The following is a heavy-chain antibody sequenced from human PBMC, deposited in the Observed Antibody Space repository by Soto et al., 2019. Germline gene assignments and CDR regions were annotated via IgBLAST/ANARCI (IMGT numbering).Heavy chain of an antibody. CDR1: GGSISSSSYY. Sequence: QLQLQESGPGLVKPSETLSLTCTVSGGSISSSSYYWGWIRQPPGKGLEWIGSIYYSGSTYYNPSLKSRVTISVDTSKNQFSLKLSSVTAADTAVYYCARQIEGYYYDSSGYLDYWGQGTLVTVSS. CDR2: IYYSGST. CDR3: ARQIEGYYYDSSGYLDY. D-gene: IGHD3-22*01. J-gene: IGHJ4*02. V-gene: IGHV4-39*01.